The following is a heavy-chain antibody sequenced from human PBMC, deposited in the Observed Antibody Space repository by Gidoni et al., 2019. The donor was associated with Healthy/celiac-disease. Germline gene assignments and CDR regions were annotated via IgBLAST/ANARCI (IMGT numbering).Heavy chain of an antibody. CDR1: GGTFSSDT. CDR3: ARAGGYCSSTSYQPRYYYYYMDV. D-gene: IGHD2-2*01. V-gene: IGHV1-69*02. CDR2: IIPILGIA. Sequence: QVQLVQSGAEVKKPGSSVKVSCKASGGTFSSDTISWVRQAPGQGLEWMGRIIPILGIANYAQKFQGRVTITADKSTSTAYMELSSLRSEDTAVYYCARAGGYCSSTSYQPRYYYYYMDVWGKGTTVTVSS. J-gene: IGHJ6*03.